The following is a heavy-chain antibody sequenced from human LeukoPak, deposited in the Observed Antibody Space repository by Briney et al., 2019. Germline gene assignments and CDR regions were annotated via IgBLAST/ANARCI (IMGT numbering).Heavy chain of an antibody. V-gene: IGHV3-23*01. CDR2: IGGSGVNT. Sequence: GGSLRLSCAASEFTFSSYAMSWVRQAPGKGLEWVSSIGGSGVNTCHADSVKGRFTISRDNSKNTLYLQMNSLRAEDTAVYYCAKGTTGQTRIDAFDIWGQGTMVTVSS. J-gene: IGHJ3*02. CDR1: EFTFSSYA. CDR3: AKGTTGQTRIDAFDI. D-gene: IGHD1-1*01.